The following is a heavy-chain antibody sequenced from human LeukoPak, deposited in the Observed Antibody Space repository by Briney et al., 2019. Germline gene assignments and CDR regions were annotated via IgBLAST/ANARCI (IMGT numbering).Heavy chain of an antibody. V-gene: IGHV3-23*01. D-gene: IGHD3-16*01. CDR1: GITFSAYA. CDR2: VSGSATGT. J-gene: IGHJ4*02. Sequence: GGTLRLSCAASGITFSAYAMSWVRQAPGKGLEWVSTVSGSATGTNYADSVKGRFTISRDNSKNTLYLQMNSLRAEDTAVYYCASGLRYFDYWGQGTLVTVSS. CDR3: ASGLRYFDY.